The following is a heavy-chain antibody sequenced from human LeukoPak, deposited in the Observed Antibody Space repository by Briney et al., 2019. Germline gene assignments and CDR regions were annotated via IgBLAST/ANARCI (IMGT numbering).Heavy chain of an antibody. CDR2: ISSSSSYI. J-gene: IGHJ1*01. Sequence: PGGSLRLSCAASGFTFSSYSMNWGRQAPGKGLEWVSSISSSSSYIYYADSVKGRFTISRDNAKNSLYLQMNSLRAEDTAVYYCARDWPTIAAAGTIPEYFQHWGQGTLVTVSS. V-gene: IGHV3-21*01. D-gene: IGHD6-13*01. CDR1: GFTFSSYS. CDR3: ARDWPTIAAAGTIPEYFQH.